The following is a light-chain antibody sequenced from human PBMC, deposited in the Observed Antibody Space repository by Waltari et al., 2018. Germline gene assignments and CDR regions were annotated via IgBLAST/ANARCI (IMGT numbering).Light chain of an antibody. CDR2: RND. V-gene: IGLV1-47*01. Sequence: QSVLTQPPSASGTPGQRVTISCSGISSNIGNNYVFWYQQLPGKAPKLLIYRNDQRPSGVPDRFSASKSVTSAPLAIGGLRSEDEAIYHCAAWDNSLGRWVFGEGTKLTVL. CDR1: SSNIGNNY. J-gene: IGLJ3*02. CDR3: AAWDNSLGRWV.